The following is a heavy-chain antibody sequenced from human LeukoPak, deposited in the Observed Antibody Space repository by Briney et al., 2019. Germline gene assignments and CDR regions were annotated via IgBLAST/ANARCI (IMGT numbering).Heavy chain of an antibody. Sequence: PSETLSLTCTVSGGSISSTSYYWGWIRQPPGKGLERIGSISYSGTTYYNPPLKSRVTISVDTSKNQFSLKLNSVTAADTAVYYCARDPDFWSGYYNFDYWGQGTLVTVSS. V-gene: IGHV4-39*07. CDR1: GGSISSTSYY. CDR2: ISYSGTT. CDR3: ARDPDFWSGYYNFDY. J-gene: IGHJ4*02. D-gene: IGHD3-3*01.